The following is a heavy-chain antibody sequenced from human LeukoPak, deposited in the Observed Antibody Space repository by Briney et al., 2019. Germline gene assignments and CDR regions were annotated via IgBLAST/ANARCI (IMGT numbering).Heavy chain of an antibody. CDR1: GFTFTSYS. D-gene: IGHD2-15*01. CDR3: ARDMGGYCSGGSCYSGWFDS. V-gene: IGHV3-21*01. CDR2: ITSSGTYK. Sequence: HGGSLRLSCAASGFTFTSYSMNWVRQAPGKGLEWVSSITSSGTYKYYADSVRGRFTISRDNAKNSLYLQMNSLRAEDTAVYYCARDMGGYCSGGSCYSGWFDSWGQGTLVTVSS. J-gene: IGHJ5*01.